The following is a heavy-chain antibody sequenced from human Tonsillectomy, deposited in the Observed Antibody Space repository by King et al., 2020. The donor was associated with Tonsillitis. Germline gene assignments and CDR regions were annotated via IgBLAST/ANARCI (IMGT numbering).Heavy chain of an antibody. V-gene: IGHV3-49*03. CDR1: GFTFGDYA. CDR3: TRFGPLVTERGKFDY. D-gene: IGHD4-23*01. Sequence: VQLVESGGGLVQPGRSLRLSCTASGFTFGDYAMSWFRQAPGKGLEWVGFIRSKAYGGTTEYAASVKGRFTISRDDSKSIAYLQMNSLKTEDTAVYYCTRFGPLVTERGKFDYWGQGTLVTVSS. J-gene: IGHJ4*02. CDR2: IRSKAYGGTT.